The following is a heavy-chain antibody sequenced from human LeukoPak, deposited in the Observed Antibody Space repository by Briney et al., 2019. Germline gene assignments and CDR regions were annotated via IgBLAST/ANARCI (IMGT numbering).Heavy chain of an antibody. V-gene: IGHV1-2*02. CDR2: INPNSGGT. Sequence: GASVKVSCKASGYTFTGYYMHWVRQAPGQGLEWMGWINPNSGGTNYAQKFQGRVPMTRDTSISTAYMELSRLRSDDTAVYYCARRYCTNGVCAFDYWGQGTLVTVSS. CDR1: GYTFTGYY. D-gene: IGHD2-8*01. CDR3: ARRYCTNGVCAFDY. J-gene: IGHJ4*02.